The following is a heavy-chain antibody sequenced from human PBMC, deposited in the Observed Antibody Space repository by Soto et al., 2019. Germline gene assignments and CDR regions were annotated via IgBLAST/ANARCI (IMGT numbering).Heavy chain of an antibody. J-gene: IGHJ4*02. CDR3: ARLVYDTRLNYMYFDF. CDR1: GVSISSGNW. D-gene: IGHD2-8*01. Sequence: SETLSLTCAVSGVSISSGNWWTWVRQTPQRGLEYIGEIFHDGTANYYPSFERRVAISVDTSKNQFSLKLTSVTAADTAIYFCARLVYDTRLNYMYFDFWGQGALVTAPQ. CDR2: IFHDGTA. V-gene: IGHV4-4*02.